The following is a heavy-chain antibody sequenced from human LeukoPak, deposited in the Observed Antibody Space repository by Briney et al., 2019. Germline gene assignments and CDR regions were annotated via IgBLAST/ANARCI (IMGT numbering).Heavy chain of an antibody. Sequence: SETLSLTCTVSGGSISSYYWSWIRQPPGKGLQWIGYIYYSGSTNYNPSLKSRVTISVDTSKNQFSLRLSSVTAADTAVYYCARLAPGYGDSDTDYWGQGTLVTVSP. CDR3: ARLAPGYGDSDTDY. J-gene: IGHJ4*02. D-gene: IGHD4-17*01. CDR2: IYYSGST. V-gene: IGHV4-59*08. CDR1: GGSISSYY.